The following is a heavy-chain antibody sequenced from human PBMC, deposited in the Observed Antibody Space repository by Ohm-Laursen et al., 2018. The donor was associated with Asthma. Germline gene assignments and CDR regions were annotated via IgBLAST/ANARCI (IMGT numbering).Heavy chain of an antibody. V-gene: IGHV4-59*01. J-gene: IGHJ4*02. CDR3: ARDPWGSGVDY. CDR1: GASFSTYY. D-gene: IGHD3-16*01. Sequence: TLSLTCTLSGASFSTYYWGWIRQPPGKGLEWIGYIYSTGSTNYNPSLESRVTISIDTSKNQFSLKLSSVTAADTAVYYCARDPWGSGVDYWGQGTLVTVSS. CDR2: IYSTGST.